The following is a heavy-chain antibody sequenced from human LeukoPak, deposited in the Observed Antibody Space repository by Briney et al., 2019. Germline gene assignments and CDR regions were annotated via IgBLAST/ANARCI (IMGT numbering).Heavy chain of an antibody. CDR3: ARQPNRRRLVLKPDTRNDY. J-gene: IGHJ4*02. CDR2: IYTSGST. Sequence: PSETLSLTCTVSGGSISSGSYYWSWIRQPAGKGLEWIGRIYTSGSTNYNPSLKSRVTISVDTSKNQFSLKLSSVTAADTAVYYCARQPNRRRLVLKPDTRNDYWGQGTLVTVSS. CDR1: GGSISSGSYY. D-gene: IGHD6-19*01. V-gene: IGHV4-61*02.